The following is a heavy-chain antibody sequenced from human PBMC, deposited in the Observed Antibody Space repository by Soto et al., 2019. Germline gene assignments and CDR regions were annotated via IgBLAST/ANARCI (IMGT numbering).Heavy chain of an antibody. J-gene: IGHJ4*02. V-gene: IGHV1-18*01. CDR3: AREMVRGVGSDY. D-gene: IGHD3-10*01. Sequence: ASVKVPCKACGYTFTSYGISWVRQAPGQGLEWMGWISTYNGNTKYAQKLQGRVTMTTDTSTSTAYMELRSLRSDDTAVFYCAREMVRGVGSDYWGQGTLVTVSS. CDR2: ISTYNGNT. CDR1: GYTFTSYG.